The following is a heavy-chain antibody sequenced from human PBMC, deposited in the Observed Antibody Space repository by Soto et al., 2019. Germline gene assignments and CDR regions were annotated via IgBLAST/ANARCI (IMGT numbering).Heavy chain of an antibody. CDR3: ARGYYDSSGSRARTLYWFDP. Sequence: GASVKVSCKASGYTFTSYGISWVRQAPGQGLEWMGWISAYNGNTNYAQKIQGRVTMTTDTSTSTAYMELRSLRSDDTAVYYCARGYYDSSGSRARTLYWFDPWGQGTLVTVSS. D-gene: IGHD3-22*01. J-gene: IGHJ5*02. CDR2: ISAYNGNT. V-gene: IGHV1-18*01. CDR1: GYTFTSYG.